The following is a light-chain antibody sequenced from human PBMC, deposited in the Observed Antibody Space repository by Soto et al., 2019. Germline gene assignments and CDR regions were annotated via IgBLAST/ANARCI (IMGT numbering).Light chain of an antibody. Sequence: PGERATLSCRVSQSVSSYLAWYQQKPGQAPRLLIYDASNRATGIPARFSGSGSGTDFTLTISSLEPEDFAVYYCQQRSNWPPSFGQGTKVEIK. CDR1: QSVSSY. CDR3: QQRSNWPPS. V-gene: IGKV3-11*01. J-gene: IGKJ1*01. CDR2: DAS.